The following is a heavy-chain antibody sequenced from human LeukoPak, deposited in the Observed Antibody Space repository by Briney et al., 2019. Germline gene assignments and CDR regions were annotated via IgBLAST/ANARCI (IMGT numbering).Heavy chain of an antibody. Sequence: GGSLRLSCAASGFTFSNYGMNWVRQAPGKGLEWVSSISSSSSYIYYADSVKGRFTISRDNAKNSLYLQMNSLRAEDTAVYYCARKSPYSSEAFDIWGQGTMVTVSS. D-gene: IGHD6-13*01. CDR2: ISSSSSYI. V-gene: IGHV3-21*01. J-gene: IGHJ3*02. CDR1: GFTFSNYG. CDR3: ARKSPYSSEAFDI.